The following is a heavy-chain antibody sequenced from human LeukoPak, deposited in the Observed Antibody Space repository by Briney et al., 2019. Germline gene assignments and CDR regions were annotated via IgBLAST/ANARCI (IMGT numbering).Heavy chain of an antibody. CDR3: ASDSRSDSSGYAFNI. D-gene: IGHD3-22*01. Sequence: PGGSLRLSCTASGFTFDDYAMSWVRQVPGKGLEWVSGINWNGDKIDYADSVKGRFTISRDNAKNSLFLQMNSLRAEDTAFYYCASDSRSDSSGYAFNIWGQGTMVTVS. J-gene: IGHJ3*02. V-gene: IGHV3-20*04. CDR2: INWNGDKI. CDR1: GFTFDDYA.